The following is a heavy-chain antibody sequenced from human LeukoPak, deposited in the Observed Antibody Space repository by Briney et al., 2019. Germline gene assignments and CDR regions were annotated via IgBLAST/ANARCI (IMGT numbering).Heavy chain of an antibody. CDR3: AKSVYGSGNY. CDR2: ISGGTT. D-gene: IGHD3-10*01. Sequence: GGSLRLSCAASGFTLSSYGMSWVRQAPGKGLGWVSSISGGTTYYADSAKGRFTISRDNSKNIVSLQMNSLRAEDTAVYYCAKSVYGSGNYWGQGTLVTVSS. J-gene: IGHJ4*02. V-gene: IGHV3-23*01. CDR1: GFTLSSYG.